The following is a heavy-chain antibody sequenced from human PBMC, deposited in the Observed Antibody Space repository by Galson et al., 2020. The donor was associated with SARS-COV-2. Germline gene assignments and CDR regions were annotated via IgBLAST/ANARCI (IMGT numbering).Heavy chain of an antibody. CDR1: GGSVSSNSYY. J-gene: IGHJ3*02. D-gene: IGHD1-26*01. CDR2: IYYIGST. V-gene: IGHV4-61*01. Sequence: SQTLSLTCTVSGGSVSSNSYYWNWIRQPPGKGLEWIGYIYYIGSTKYNPSLKSRVTISADTSKNQFSLKLSSVTAADTAMYYCAKSSPTSWWERRPDAFDIWGQGTMVTVSS. CDR3: AKSSPTSWWERRPDAFDI.